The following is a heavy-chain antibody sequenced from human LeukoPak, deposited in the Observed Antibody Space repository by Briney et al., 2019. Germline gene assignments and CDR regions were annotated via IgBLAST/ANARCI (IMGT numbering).Heavy chain of an antibody. CDR1: GVSFNDYY. Sequence: PSETLSLTCAVSGVSFNDYYWSWVRQTPGKGLEWIGEINHSGYTNDSPSLKSRVTISIDTSRKQFFLNLRSVTVADTGIYYCTRMTTGHDYWGQGTLVTASS. CDR2: INHSGYT. V-gene: IGHV4-34*10. D-gene: IGHD4-17*01. CDR3: TRMTTGHDY. J-gene: IGHJ4*02.